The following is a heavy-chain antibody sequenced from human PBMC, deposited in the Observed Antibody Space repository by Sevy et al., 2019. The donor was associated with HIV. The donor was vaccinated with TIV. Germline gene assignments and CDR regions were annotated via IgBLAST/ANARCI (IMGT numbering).Heavy chain of an antibody. J-gene: IGHJ3*02. D-gene: IGHD2-15*01. CDR1: GGSITSTDFS. CDR3: ARALRGGNLAFDI. V-gene: IGHV4-30-2*01. Sequence: SETLSITCAVSGGSITSTDFSCSWIRQAPGRGLEWIGFIHHAGSTYYNPSFQSRVTISVDRPRNEFSLKLSSVTAADKAVYYCARALRGGNLAFDIRGQGTMVTVSS. CDR2: IHHAGST.